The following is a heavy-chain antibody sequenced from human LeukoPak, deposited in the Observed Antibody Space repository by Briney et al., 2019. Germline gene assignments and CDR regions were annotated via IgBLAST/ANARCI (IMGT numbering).Heavy chain of an antibody. CDR2: IYYSEST. V-gene: IGHV4-4*02. CDR3: ARHYISYYYYYGMDV. J-gene: IGHJ6*02. D-gene: IGHD3-9*01. Sequence: SETLSLTCAVSGVSISSSNWWSWVRQPPGKGLEWIGYIYYSESTNYNPSLKSRVTISVDTSKNQFSLKLSSVTAADTAVYYCARHYISYYYYYGMDVWGQGTTVTVSS. CDR1: GVSISSSNW.